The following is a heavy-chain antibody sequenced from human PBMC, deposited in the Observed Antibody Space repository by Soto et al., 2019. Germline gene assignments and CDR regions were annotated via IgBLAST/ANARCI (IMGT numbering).Heavy chain of an antibody. J-gene: IGHJ6*02. CDR1: GFSLNTGGLA. CDR3: VHSRCGGDCLQSYSSHYYYGMDV. V-gene: IGHV2-5*02. Sequence: QITLKESGPTLVKPTQTLTLTCTFSGFSLNTGGLAVGWIRQPPGKALEWLALIYWDNDKRYSPSLRSRLTITKETSKNRVVLTMTNMDPVYAATYYCVHSRCGGDCLQSYSSHYYYGMDVWGQGTTVTVSS. D-gene: IGHD2-21*02. CDR2: IYWDNDK.